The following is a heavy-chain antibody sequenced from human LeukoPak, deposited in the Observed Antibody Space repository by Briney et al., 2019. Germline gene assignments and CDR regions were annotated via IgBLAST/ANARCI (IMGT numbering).Heavy chain of an antibody. Sequence: GGSLRLSCAASGFTFSSYWMSWVRQAPGKGLEWVANIKRDGSEKYYVDSVKGRFTISRDNAKNSLYLQMNSLRAEDTAVYYCAKDTDIVVVVAATQFDYWGQGTLVTVSS. CDR2: IKRDGSEK. CDR3: AKDTDIVVVVAATQFDY. D-gene: IGHD2-15*01. V-gene: IGHV3-7*01. J-gene: IGHJ4*02. CDR1: GFTFSSYW.